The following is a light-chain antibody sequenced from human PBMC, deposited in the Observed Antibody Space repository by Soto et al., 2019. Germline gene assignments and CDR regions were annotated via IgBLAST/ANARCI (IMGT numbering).Light chain of an antibody. CDR2: GAS. V-gene: IGKV3-20*01. CDR1: QSVNSSY. J-gene: IGKJ1*01. Sequence: EIVLTQSPGTLSLSPGQRATLSCRASQSVNSSYLAWFQQKPGQAPRLLIYGASTRATGIPDRFSGSGAGTDFTHTISILEPEDFAVYYCQQYGSSPQTFGQGTKVEIK. CDR3: QQYGSSPQT.